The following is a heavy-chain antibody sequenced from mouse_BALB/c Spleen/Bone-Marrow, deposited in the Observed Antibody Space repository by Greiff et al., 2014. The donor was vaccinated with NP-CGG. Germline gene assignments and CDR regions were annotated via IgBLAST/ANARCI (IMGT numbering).Heavy chain of an antibody. J-gene: IGHJ3*01. CDR1: GYSFTDYY. V-gene: IGHV1-26*01. Sequence: EVQLQQSGPELVKPGASVKISCKASGYSFTDYYMHWVKQSHVKSLEWIGRINPYNGATSYNQNFKDKASLTVVKSSRTAYMELHSLTSEDSAVYYCASFGFAYWGQGTLVTVSA. CDR2: INPYNGAT. CDR3: ASFGFAY.